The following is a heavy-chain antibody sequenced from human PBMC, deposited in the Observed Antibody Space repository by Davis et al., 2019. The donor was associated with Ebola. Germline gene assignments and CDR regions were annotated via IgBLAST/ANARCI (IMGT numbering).Heavy chain of an antibody. D-gene: IGHD4-17*01. J-gene: IGHJ4*02. CDR2: ISSSGSTI. Sequence: GESLKISCAASGFTFSSYAMSWVRQAPGKGLEWVSYISSSGSTIYYADSVKGRFTISRDNAKNSLYLQMNSLRAEDTAVYYCTTTTVTTDYWGQGTLVTVSS. V-gene: IGHV3-48*04. CDR1: GFTFSSYA. CDR3: TTTTVTTDY.